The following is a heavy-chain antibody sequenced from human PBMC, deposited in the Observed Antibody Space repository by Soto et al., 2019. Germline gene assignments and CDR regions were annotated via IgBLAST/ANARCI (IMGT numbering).Heavy chain of an antibody. V-gene: IGHV3-30-3*01. Sequence: QVQLVESGGGVVQPGRSLRLSCAASGFTFSSYAMHWVRQAPGKGLEWVAVISYDGSNKYYADSVKGRFTISRDNSKKTLYLQMNSLRAEDTAVYYCARARSGYSYGHSLPLYYYYGMDVWGQGTTVTVSS. J-gene: IGHJ6*02. D-gene: IGHD5-18*01. CDR3: ARARSGYSYGHSLPLYYYYGMDV. CDR2: ISYDGSNK. CDR1: GFTFSSYA.